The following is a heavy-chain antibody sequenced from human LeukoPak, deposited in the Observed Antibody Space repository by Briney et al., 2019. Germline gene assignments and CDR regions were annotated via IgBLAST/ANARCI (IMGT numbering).Heavy chain of an antibody. CDR3: AADSHADYYYGMDV. CDR2: IVVGSGNA. CDR1: GFTFTSSA. Sequence: GTSVKVSCKASGFTFTSSAMQWVRQARGQRLEWIGWIVVGSGNANYAQKFQERVTITRDMSTSTAYMELSSLRSEDTAVYYCAADSHADYYYGMDVWGQGTTVTVSS. V-gene: IGHV1-58*02. D-gene: IGHD2-21*02. J-gene: IGHJ6*02.